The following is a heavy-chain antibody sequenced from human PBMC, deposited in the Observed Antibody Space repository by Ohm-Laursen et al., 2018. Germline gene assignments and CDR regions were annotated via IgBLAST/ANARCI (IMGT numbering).Heavy chain of an antibody. CDR3: AKGSFIVVVPAVEDYYYGMDV. V-gene: IGHV3-23*01. D-gene: IGHD2-2*01. J-gene: IGHJ6*02. CDR2: ISGSGVST. CDR1: GFTFSSYA. Sequence: SLRLSCAASGFTFSSYAMSWVRQAPGKGLEWVSAISGSGVSTYYADSVKGRFTISRDNSKNTLYLQMNSLRAEDTAVYYCAKGSFIVVVPAVEDYYYGMDVWGQGTTVTVSS.